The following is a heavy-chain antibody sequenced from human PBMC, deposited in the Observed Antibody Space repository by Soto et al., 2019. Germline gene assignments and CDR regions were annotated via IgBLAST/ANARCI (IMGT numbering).Heavy chain of an antibody. V-gene: IGHV3-30*18. CDR1: GFTFSSYG. CDR2: ISYDGSNK. Sequence: QVELVESGGGVVQPGRSLRLSCAASGFTFSSYGMHWVRQAPGKGLEWVAVISYDGSNKYYADSVKGRFTISRDNSKNRLYLQMNSLRAEDTAVYYCAKNELRGYYYYGMDVWGQGTTVTVSS. J-gene: IGHJ6*02. D-gene: IGHD3-16*01. CDR3: AKNELRGYYYYGMDV.